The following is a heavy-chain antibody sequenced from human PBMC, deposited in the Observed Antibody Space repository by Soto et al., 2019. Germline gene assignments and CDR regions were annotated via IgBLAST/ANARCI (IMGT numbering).Heavy chain of an antibody. CDR2: LSYDGRNK. J-gene: IGHJ5*02. CDR1: GFTFSSYG. Sequence: QVQLVESGGGVVQPGRSLRLSCAASGFTFSSYGMHWVRQAPGKGLEWVAVLSYDGRNKYYADSVKGRFTISRDNSKNTLNMLMTSLRAEDTAVYYCAKASTLVWFDPWGQGTLVTVSS. D-gene: IGHD4-17*01. CDR3: AKASTLVWFDP. V-gene: IGHV3-30*18.